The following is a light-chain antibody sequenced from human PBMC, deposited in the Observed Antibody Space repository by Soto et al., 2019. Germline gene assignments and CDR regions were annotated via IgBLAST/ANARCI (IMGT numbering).Light chain of an antibody. V-gene: IGKV1-5*01. CDR1: QSISSW. CDR2: DAS. J-gene: IGKJ1*01. Sequence: DIQMTQSPSTLSASVGDRVTITCRASQSISSWLAWYQQKPGKAPKLLIYDASSLESGVPSRFSGSGSGTEFTLTNSSLQPDDFETYYCQQYNSYWTFGQGTKVEIK. CDR3: QQYNSYWT.